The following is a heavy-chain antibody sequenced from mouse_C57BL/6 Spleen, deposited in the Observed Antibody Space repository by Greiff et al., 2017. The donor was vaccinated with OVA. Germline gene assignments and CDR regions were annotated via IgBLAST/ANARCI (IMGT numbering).Heavy chain of an antibody. CDR1: GFPITSGYY. CDR3: AGDAYDQGFAY. J-gene: IGHJ3*01. V-gene: IGHV12-3*01. D-gene: IGHD2-3*01. CDR2: ITHSGET. Sequence: VKLQESGPGLVKPSQSLFLTCSITGFPITSGYYWIWIRQSPGKPLEWMGYITHSGETFYNPSLQSPITITRETSKNQFFLQLNSLTTEDTAMYYCAGDAYDQGFAYWGQGTLVTVSA.